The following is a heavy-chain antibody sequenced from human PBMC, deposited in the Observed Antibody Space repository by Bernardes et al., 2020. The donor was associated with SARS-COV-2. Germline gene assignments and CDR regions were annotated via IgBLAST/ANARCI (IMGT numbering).Heavy chain of an antibody. CDR2: ITSSSTYM. CDR1: GFTFSSYS. Sequence: GGSLRLFCAASGFTFSSYSMNWVRQAPGKGLEWVSTITSSSTYMYYADSVKGRFTISRDNAKNSLYLHMNSLRAEDTAVYYCASAGCRSTSCYVRDYWGQGTLVTVSS. D-gene: IGHD2-2*01. J-gene: IGHJ4*02. CDR3: ASAGCRSTSCYVRDY. V-gene: IGHV3-21*01.